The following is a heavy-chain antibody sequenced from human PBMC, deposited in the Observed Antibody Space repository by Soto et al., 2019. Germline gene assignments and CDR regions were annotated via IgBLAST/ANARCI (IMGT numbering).Heavy chain of an antibody. CDR1: GGSISSSSYY. D-gene: IGHD3-9*01. Sequence: QLQLQESGPGLVKPSEALSLTCSVSGGSISSSSYYWGWIRQPPGKGLEWIGSIYYSGSTYYNPSLKSRVTISIDKSKNQFSLKLSSLPAADTAVYYCAGLEGLATISYYFDFWGQGTLVTVSS. J-gene: IGHJ4*02. CDR3: AGLEGLATISYYFDF. CDR2: IYYSGST. V-gene: IGHV4-39*01.